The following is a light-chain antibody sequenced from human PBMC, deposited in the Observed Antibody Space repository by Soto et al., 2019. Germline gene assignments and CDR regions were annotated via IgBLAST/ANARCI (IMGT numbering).Light chain of an antibody. CDR1: QSISSW. CDR3: QQYNTYWT. J-gene: IGKJ1*01. V-gene: IGKV1-5*03. Sequence: DIQMTQSPSTLSASVGDRVTITCRASQSISSWLAWYQQKPGKAPKLLIYKASSLESEVPSRFSGSGSGTEFTLTISSLQTDDFATYYCQQYNTYWTFGQGTKVQI. CDR2: KAS.